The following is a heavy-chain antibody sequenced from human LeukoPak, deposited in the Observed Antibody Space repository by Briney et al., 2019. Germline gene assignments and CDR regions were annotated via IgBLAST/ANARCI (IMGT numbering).Heavy chain of an antibody. V-gene: IGHV3-7*01. CDR1: GFTFSSYW. J-gene: IGHJ4*02. D-gene: IGHD5-24*01. CDR3: ARASRDGYNRISY. CDR2: IKQDGSEK. Sequence: GGSLRLSCAASGFTFSSYWMSWVRQAPGKGLEWVANIKQDGSEKYYVDSVKGRFTISRDNAKNSLYLQMNSLRAEDTAVYYCARASRDGYNRISYWGQGTLVTVSS.